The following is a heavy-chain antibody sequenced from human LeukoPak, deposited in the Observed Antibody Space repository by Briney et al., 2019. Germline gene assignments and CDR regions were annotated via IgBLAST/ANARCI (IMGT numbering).Heavy chain of an antibody. CDR1: GDSISSDY. CDR2: IHSSGST. D-gene: IGHD3-16*02. J-gene: IGHJ4*02. V-gene: IGHV4-59*08. CDR3: AGELITFGGVIVGIDY. Sequence: SETLSLTCTVSGDSISSDYWSSIRQPPGKVLELIGYIHSSGSTNYNPSLKSRVTISVDTSKNQFSLRLSSVAAADTAVYYCAGELITFGGVIVGIDYWGQGTLLTVSS.